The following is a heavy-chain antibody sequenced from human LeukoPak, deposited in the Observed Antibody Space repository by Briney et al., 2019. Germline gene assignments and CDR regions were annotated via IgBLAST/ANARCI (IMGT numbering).Heavy chain of an antibody. Sequence: GASVKVSCKASGYTFTNYYIHWVRQAPGQGLEWMGIINPSGGSTSYAQKFQGRVTMTRDMSTSTVYMELSSLRSEDTAVYYCARDLKTEHIVVVTATDAFDIWGQGTMVTVSS. V-gene: IGHV1-46*01. D-gene: IGHD2-21*02. CDR1: GYTFTNYY. CDR3: ARDLKTEHIVVVTATDAFDI. J-gene: IGHJ3*02. CDR2: INPSGGST.